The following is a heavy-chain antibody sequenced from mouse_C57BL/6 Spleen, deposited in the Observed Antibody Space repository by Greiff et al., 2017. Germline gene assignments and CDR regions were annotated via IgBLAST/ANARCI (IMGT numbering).Heavy chain of an antibody. CDR3: ARAGEKKLGRRYFDY. CDR2: INPGSGGT. J-gene: IGHJ2*01. D-gene: IGHD4-1*01. CDR1: GYAFTNYL. V-gene: IGHV1-54*01. Sequence: QVQLKESGAELVRPGTSVKVSCKASGYAFTNYLIEWVKQRPGQGLAWIGVINPGSGGTNYNEKFKGKATLTADQSSSTADMQLSSLTSEDSAVYFGARAGEKKLGRRYFDYWGQGTTLTVSS.